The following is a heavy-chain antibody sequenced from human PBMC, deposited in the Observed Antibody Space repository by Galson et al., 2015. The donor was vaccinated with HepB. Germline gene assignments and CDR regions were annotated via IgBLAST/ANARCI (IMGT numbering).Heavy chain of an antibody. Sequence: SLRLSCAASGFTFSSYEMNWVRQAPGKGLEWVSYITSSGSTIYYADSVKGRFTISRDNAKNSLYPQMNSLRAEDTAVYYCASGNYDILTGLYMRMAHWGQGTLVTVSS. CDR3: ASGNYDILTGLYMRMAH. D-gene: IGHD3-9*01. CDR2: ITSSGSTI. J-gene: IGHJ4*02. CDR1: GFTFSSYE. V-gene: IGHV3-48*03.